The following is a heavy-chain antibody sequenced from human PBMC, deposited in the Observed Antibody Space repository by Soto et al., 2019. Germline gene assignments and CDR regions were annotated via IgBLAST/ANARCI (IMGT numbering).Heavy chain of an antibody. CDR1: GFSLSTSGVG. J-gene: IGHJ5*02. CDR2: IYWDDDK. CDR3: AHRVPGIAAAGIDWFDP. D-gene: IGHD6-13*01. V-gene: IGHV2-5*02. Sequence: QITLKESGPTLVKPTQTLTLTCTFSGFSLSTSGVGVGWIRQPPGKALEWLALIYWDDDKRYSPYLKSRLTITKDTSKNQVVITMTNMDPVDTATYYCAHRVPGIAAAGIDWFDPWGQGTLVTVSS.